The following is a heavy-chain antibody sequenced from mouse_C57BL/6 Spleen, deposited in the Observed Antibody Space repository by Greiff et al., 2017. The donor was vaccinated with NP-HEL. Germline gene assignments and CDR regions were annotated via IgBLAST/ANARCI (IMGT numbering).Heavy chain of an antibody. CDR1: GFNIKNTY. D-gene: IGHD3-2*02. CDR2: IDPANGNT. CDR3: ARGDSSGHGAMDY. J-gene: IGHJ4*01. V-gene: IGHV14-3*01. Sequence: EVMLVESVAELVRPGASVKLSCTASGFNIKNTYMHWVKQRPEQGLEWIGRIDPANGNTKYAPKFQGKATITADTSSNTAYLQLSSLTSEDTAIYYCARGDSSGHGAMDYWGQGTSVTVSS.